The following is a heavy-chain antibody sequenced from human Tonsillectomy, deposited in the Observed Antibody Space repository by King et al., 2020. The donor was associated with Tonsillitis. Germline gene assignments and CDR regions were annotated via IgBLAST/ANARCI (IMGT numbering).Heavy chain of an antibody. V-gene: IGHV3-30*02. CDR1: GFTFNNYG. Sequence: VQLVESGGGVVQPGGSLRLSCAASGFTFNNYGMHWVRQAPGKGLEWVTFIRYDGSNKYYADSVKGRFTVSRDNSKNTVYLQMNSLRAEDTALYFCTKDPDQGRDGFDIWGQGTMVTVSS. CDR3: TKDPDQGRDGFDI. CDR2: IRYDGSNK. J-gene: IGHJ3*02.